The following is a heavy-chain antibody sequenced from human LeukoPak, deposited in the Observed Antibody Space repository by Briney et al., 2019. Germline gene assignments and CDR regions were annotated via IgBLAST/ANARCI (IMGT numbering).Heavy chain of an antibody. D-gene: IGHD2-21*02. CDR3: AKNPGDRRYFDY. CDR1: EFTFSNYA. J-gene: IGHJ4*02. Sequence: QTGGSLRLSCAASEFTFSNYAMNWVRQAPGKGLEWVASISGGATNTYYADSVKGRFTISRDNPKNTLYLQMNSLRAEDTAVYYCAKNPGDRRYFDYWGQGTLVIVSS. CDR2: ISGGATNT. V-gene: IGHV3-23*01.